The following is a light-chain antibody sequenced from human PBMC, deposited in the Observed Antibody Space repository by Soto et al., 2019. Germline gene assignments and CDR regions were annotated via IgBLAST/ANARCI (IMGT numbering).Light chain of an antibody. J-gene: IGKJ2*01. CDR2: WAS. CDR1: QSVLYSSNNKNF. CDR3: QRYGNSYT. V-gene: IGKV4-1*01. Sequence: DIVMTQSPDSLAVSLGERATINCKSSQSVLYSSNNKNFLTWFQQKPGQPPKLLIYWASTRESGVPDRFSGSGSGTDFTLTISSLQAEDVAVYYCQRYGNSYTFGQGTKLEIK.